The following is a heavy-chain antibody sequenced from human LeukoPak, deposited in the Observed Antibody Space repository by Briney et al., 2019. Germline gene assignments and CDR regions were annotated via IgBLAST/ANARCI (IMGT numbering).Heavy chain of an antibody. CDR1: GFTVSSNY. CDR2: IYSGGST. Sequence: GGSLRLSCAASGFTVSSNYMSWVRQAPGKGLEWVSVIYSGGSTYYADSVKGRFTISRDNSKNTLHLQMNSLRAEDTAVYYCARAGGYSYGYVMAWGQGTLVTVSS. D-gene: IGHD5-18*01. V-gene: IGHV3-66*01. CDR3: ARAGGYSYGYVMA. J-gene: IGHJ5*02.